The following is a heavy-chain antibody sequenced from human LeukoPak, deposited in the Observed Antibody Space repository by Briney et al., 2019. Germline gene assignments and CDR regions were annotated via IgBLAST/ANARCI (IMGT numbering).Heavy chain of an antibody. Sequence: GESLKISCKGSGYRFTTYWIGWVRQLPGKGLEWMGIIYPGDSDTRYSPSFQGQVTISADKSINTAYLQWSSLKASDTAMYYCAKSSPDYDYGGFFDYWGQGTLVTVSS. J-gene: IGHJ4*02. CDR1: GYRFTTYW. V-gene: IGHV5-51*01. CDR2: IYPGDSDT. D-gene: IGHD4-23*01. CDR3: AKSSPDYDYGGFFDY.